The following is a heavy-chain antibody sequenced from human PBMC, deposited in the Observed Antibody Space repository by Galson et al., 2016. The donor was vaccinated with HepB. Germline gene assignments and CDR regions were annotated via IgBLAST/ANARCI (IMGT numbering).Heavy chain of an antibody. V-gene: IGHV3-74*01. CDR2: IGPDGSGT. CDR3: VRDQSPGGVAY. CDR1: GFSISTYW. D-gene: IGHD3-16*01. Sequence: SLRLSCAASGFSISTYWMHWLRQGPGKGLEWVSRIGPDGSGTLFGDSVKGRFTISKDNAKNTLSLQMNSLRVEDMAVYYCVRDQSPGGVAYWGQGALVTVSS. J-gene: IGHJ4*02.